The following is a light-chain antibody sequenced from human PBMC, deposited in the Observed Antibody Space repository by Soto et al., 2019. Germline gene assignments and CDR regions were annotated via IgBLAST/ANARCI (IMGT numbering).Light chain of an antibody. Sequence: EIVMSQSPATLSVSPGERATLSCRASQNVGSRYLAWYQQKPGQAPRLLVYDASNRATGIPARFSGSGSGTDFTLTISSLEPEDFAVYYCQQRSNWPPIPFGQGTRLAIK. V-gene: IGKV3-11*01. J-gene: IGKJ5*01. CDR2: DAS. CDR1: QNVGSRY. CDR3: QQRSNWPPIP.